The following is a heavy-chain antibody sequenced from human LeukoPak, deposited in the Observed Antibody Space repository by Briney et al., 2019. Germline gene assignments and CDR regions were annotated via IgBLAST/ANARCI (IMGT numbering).Heavy chain of an antibody. D-gene: IGHD5-18*01. V-gene: IGHV4-59*12. J-gene: IGHJ4*02. CDR2: IFYSGST. Sequence: SETLSLTCTVSGDSISTYYWSWIRQPPGKGLEWIGYIFYSGSTNYKPSLKSRVTISVDTSKNQFSLKLSSVTAADTAVYYCARGAGYSYGTEFDYWGQGTLVTVSS. CDR1: GDSISTYY. CDR3: ARGAGYSYGTEFDY.